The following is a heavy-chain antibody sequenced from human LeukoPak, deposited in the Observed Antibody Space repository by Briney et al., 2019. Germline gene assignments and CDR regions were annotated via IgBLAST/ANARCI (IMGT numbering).Heavy chain of an antibody. CDR1: GFTFSSYW. CDR2: INSDGSST. J-gene: IGHJ4*02. D-gene: IGHD3-3*01. CDR3: ARASYYDFWSGYCFDY. V-gene: IGHV3-74*01. Sequence: GGSLRLSCAASGFTFSSYWMHWVRQAPGKGLVWVSRINSDGSSTSYADSVKGRFTISRDNAKNTLYLQTNSLRAEDTAVYYCARASYYDFWSGYCFDYWGQGTLVTVSS.